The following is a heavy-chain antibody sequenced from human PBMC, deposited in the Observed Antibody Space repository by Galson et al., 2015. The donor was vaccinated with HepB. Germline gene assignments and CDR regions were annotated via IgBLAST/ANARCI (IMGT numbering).Heavy chain of an antibody. J-gene: IGHJ5*02. CDR2: IKQDGSEK. V-gene: IGHV3-7*01. CDR1: GFTFSSYW. D-gene: IGHD6-13*01. CDR3: ARGEQQLFLSNWFDP. Sequence: SLRLSCAASGFTFSSYWMSWVRQAPGKGLEWVANIKQDGSEKYYVDSVKGRFTISRDNAKNSLYLQMNSLRAEDTAVYYCARGEQQLFLSNWFDPWGQGTLVTVSS.